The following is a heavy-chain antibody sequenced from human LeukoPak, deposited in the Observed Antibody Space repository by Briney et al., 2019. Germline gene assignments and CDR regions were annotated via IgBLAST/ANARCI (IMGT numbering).Heavy chain of an antibody. CDR2: INHSGST. CDR3: ARARSRYSSGWYDY. Sequence: SETLSLTCAVYGGSFSGYYWSWIRQPPGKGLEWIGEINHSGSTNYNPSLKSRVTISVDTSKNQFSLKLSSVTAADTAAYYCARARSRYSSGWYDYWGQGTLVTVSS. CDR1: GGSFSGYY. D-gene: IGHD6-19*01. V-gene: IGHV4-34*01. J-gene: IGHJ4*02.